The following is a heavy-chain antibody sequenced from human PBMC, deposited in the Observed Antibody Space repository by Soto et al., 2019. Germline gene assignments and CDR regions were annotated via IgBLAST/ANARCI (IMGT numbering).Heavy chain of an antibody. V-gene: IGHV3-53*01. D-gene: IGHD1-26*01. CDR3: ARDRYPFDY. J-gene: IGHJ4*02. Sequence: PGGSLRLSCAASGFSFSRYGMHWVRQAPGKGLEWVSVIYSGGSTYYADSVKGRFTISRDNSKNTLYLQMNSLRAGDTAVYYCARDRYPFDYWGQGTLVTVSS. CDR2: IYSGGST. CDR1: GFSFSRYG.